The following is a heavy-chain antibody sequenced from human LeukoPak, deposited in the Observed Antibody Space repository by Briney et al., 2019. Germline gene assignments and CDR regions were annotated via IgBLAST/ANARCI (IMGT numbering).Heavy chain of an antibody. Sequence: ASVKVSCTASGYTFTDFYMHWVRQAPGQGLEWLGWINPNSGGTHYVRRFQGRVTLTRDTSISTAYMELSRLTSDDTAVYYCAREDPQTTVPEGLDVWGQGTTVTVSS. J-gene: IGHJ6*02. D-gene: IGHD4-17*01. CDR1: GYTFTDFY. CDR3: AREDPQTTVPEGLDV. CDR2: INPNSGGT. V-gene: IGHV1-2*02.